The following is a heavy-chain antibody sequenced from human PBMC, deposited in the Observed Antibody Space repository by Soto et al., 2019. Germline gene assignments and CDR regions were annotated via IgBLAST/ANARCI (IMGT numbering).Heavy chain of an antibody. V-gene: IGHV4-30-4*01. Sequence: PSETLSLTCTVSGGSISSANYYWSWIRQAPGKGLEWIGYIYYSGSTYYNPSLKSRVTISVDTSKNQFSLKLSSVTAADTAVYYCARAYGDYAEYFEHWGQGTLVTVSS. D-gene: IGHD4-17*01. CDR2: IYYSGST. CDR3: ARAYGDYAEYFEH. CDR1: GGSISSANYY. J-gene: IGHJ1*01.